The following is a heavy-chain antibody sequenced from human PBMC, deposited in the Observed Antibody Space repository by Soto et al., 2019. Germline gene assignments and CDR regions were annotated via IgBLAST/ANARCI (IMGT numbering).Heavy chain of an antibody. CDR2: IYNSGTT. V-gene: IGHV4-31*03. D-gene: IGHD5-18*01. CDR1: GGSITRGGYY. CDR3: ARVGWIQLQKYYYNHYPMDV. J-gene: IGHJ6*02. Sequence: SETLSLSCTVSGGSITRGGYYWSWIRQHPGKGLEWIGYIYNSGTTYYNPSLKSRVTISVDTSKNQFSLKLTSVTVADTAVYYCARVGWIQLQKYYYNHYPMDVWGQWTTVT.